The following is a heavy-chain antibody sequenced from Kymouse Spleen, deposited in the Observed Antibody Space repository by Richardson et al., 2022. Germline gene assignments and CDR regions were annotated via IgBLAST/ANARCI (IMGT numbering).Heavy chain of an antibody. CDR1: GFTFSNAW. Sequence: EVQLVESGGGLVKPGGSLRLSCAASGFTFSNAWMSWVRQAPGKGLEWVGRIKSKTDGGTTDYAAPVKGRFTISRDDSKNTLYLQMNSLKTEDTAVYYCRITMVRGGYFDYWGQGTLVTVSS. J-gene: IGHJ4*02. CDR2: IKSKTDGGTT. CDR3: RITMVRGGYFDY. V-gene: IGHV3-15*01. D-gene: IGHD3-10*01.